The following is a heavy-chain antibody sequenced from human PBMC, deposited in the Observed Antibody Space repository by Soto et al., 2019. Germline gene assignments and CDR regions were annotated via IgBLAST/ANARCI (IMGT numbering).Heavy chain of an antibody. V-gene: IGHV1-18*01. D-gene: IGHD6-6*01. J-gene: IGHJ6*02. CDR3: ARGRIAARFDYYYYGMDV. CDR2: ISAYNGNT. Sequence: ASVNLSCKVSGYTFTSYRISWGRQAPGQGLEWMGWISAYNGNTNYAQKLQGRVTMTTDTSTSTAYMELRSLRSDDTAVYYCARGRIAARFDYYYYGMDVWGQGTTVTVSS. CDR1: GYTFTSYR.